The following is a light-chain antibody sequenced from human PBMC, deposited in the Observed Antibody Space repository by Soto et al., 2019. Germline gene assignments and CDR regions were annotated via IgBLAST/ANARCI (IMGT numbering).Light chain of an antibody. CDR2: HAS. J-gene: IGKJ1*01. CDR1: RDVGSD. CDR3: QQYNSYS. Sequence: QMTQSPSSLSASVGEKIIIICRASRDVGSDVSWYQQKPGTAPKVLIYHASNLQSGVPSRFSGSGSGTEFTLTISSLQPDDFATYYCQQYNSYSFGQGTKVDIK. V-gene: IGKV1-17*01.